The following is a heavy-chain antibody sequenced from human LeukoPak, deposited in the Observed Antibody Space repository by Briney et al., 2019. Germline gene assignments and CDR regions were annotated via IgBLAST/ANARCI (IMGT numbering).Heavy chain of an antibody. CDR1: GGYISSYY. J-gene: IGHJ3*02. CDR2: ISYSGST. V-gene: IGHV4-59*01. D-gene: IGHD1-26*01. CDR3: ARETRLNSGSYPNDAFDI. Sequence: PSETLSLTCTVSGGYISSYYWSWIRQPPGKGLEWIGYISYSGSTDYNPSLKSRVTISLDTSKNQFSLRLSSVTAADTAVYYCARETRLNSGSYPNDAFDIWGQGTMVTVSS.